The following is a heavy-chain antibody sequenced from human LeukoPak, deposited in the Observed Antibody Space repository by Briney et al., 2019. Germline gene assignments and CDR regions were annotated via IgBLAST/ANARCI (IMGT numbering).Heavy chain of an antibody. CDR1: GASISTNNY. CDR2: ILYSGIT. V-gene: IGHV4-39*01. Sequence: SETLSLTCTVSGASISTNNYWAWIRQPPGKGLEWIGGILYSGITYYNPSLKGRVTVSVDTSKNQFSLKLGSVTAADTAIYYCAKHGQWLVYTQHWGRGTLVTVSP. D-gene: IGHD6-19*01. CDR3: AKHGQWLVYTQH. J-gene: IGHJ4*02.